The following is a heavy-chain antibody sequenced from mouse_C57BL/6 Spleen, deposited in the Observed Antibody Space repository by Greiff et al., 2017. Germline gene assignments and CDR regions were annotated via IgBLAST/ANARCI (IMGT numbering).Heavy chain of an antibody. J-gene: IGHJ4*01. V-gene: IGHV1-61*01. Sequence: QVQLQQPGAELVRPGSSVKLSCKASGYTFTSYWMDWVKQRPGQGLEWIGNIYPSDSETHYNQKFKDKATLTVDKSSSTAYMQLSSLTSEDSAVYYGARSGNYGYAMDYWGQGTSVTVSS. CDR1: GYTFTSYW. CDR3: ARSGNYGYAMDY. CDR2: IYPSDSET. D-gene: IGHD2-1*01.